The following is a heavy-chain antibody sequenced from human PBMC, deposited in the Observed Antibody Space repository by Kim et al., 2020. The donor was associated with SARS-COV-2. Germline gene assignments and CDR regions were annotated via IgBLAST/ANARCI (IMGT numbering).Heavy chain of an antibody. J-gene: IGHJ6*02. V-gene: IGHV3-23*01. Sequence: GGSLRLSCAASGFTFSSYAMSWVRQAPGKGLEWVSAISGSGGSTYYADSVKGRFTISRDNSKNTLYLQMNSLRAEDTAVYYCAKAKSGDYVWGSYRLWSPLYYGMDVWGQGTTVTVSS. CDR2: ISGSGGST. D-gene: IGHD3-16*02. CDR3: AKAKSGDYVWGSYRLWSPLYYGMDV. CDR1: GFTFSSYA.